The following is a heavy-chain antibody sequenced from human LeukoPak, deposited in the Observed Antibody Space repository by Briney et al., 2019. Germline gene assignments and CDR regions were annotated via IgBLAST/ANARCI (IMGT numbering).Heavy chain of an antibody. D-gene: IGHD1-26*01. J-gene: IGHJ4*02. V-gene: IGHV3-11*04. CDR1: GFTFSDYY. CDR3: AREFSGSNYGFPFDY. Sequence: GGSLRLSCVASGFTFSDYYMSWIRQAPGKGLELLSYISSSGSTIYYADSVKGRFTISRDNAKNSLYLQMNSLRAEDTAVYYCAREFSGSNYGFPFDYWGQGTLVTVSS. CDR2: ISSSGSTI.